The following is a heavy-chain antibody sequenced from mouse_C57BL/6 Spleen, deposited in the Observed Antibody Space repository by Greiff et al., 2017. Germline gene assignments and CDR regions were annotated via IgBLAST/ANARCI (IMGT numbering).Heavy chain of an antibody. CDR2: INPSSGYT. D-gene: IGHD2-3*01. J-gene: IGHJ4*01. Sequence: VQLQESGAELARPGASVKMSCKASGYTFTSYTMHWVKQRPGQGLEWIGYINPSSGYTKYNQKFKDKATFTADKSSSTAYMQLSSLTSEDSAVYYCAREGIYDGYYYAMDYWGQGTSVTVSS. V-gene: IGHV1-4*01. CDR1: GYTFTSYT. CDR3: AREGIYDGYYYAMDY.